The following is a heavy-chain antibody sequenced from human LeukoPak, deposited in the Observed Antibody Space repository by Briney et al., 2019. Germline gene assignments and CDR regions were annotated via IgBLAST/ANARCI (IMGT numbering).Heavy chain of an antibody. CDR1: GYSISSGYY. Sequence: PETLSLTCTVSGYSISSGYYWGWIRQPPGKGLEWIGSIYHSGSTYYNPSLKSRVTISVDTSKNQFSLKLSSVTAADTAVYYCARGGVPFGSDYWGQGTLVTVSS. D-gene: IGHD3-10*01. J-gene: IGHJ4*02. CDR3: ARGGVPFGSDY. V-gene: IGHV4-38-2*02. CDR2: IYHSGST.